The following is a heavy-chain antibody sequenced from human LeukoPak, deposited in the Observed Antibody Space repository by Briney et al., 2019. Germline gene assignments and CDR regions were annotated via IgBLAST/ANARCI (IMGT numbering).Heavy chain of an antibody. Sequence: SETLSPTCTVFGGSISSYYWSWIRQPPGKGLEWIGYIYYSGSTNYNPSLKSRVTISVDTSKNQFSLKLSSMTAADTAVYYCASGRDGYNYFDYWGQGTLVTVSS. CDR3: ASGRDGYNYFDY. D-gene: IGHD5-24*01. V-gene: IGHV4-59*01. J-gene: IGHJ4*02. CDR2: IYYSGST. CDR1: GGSISSYY.